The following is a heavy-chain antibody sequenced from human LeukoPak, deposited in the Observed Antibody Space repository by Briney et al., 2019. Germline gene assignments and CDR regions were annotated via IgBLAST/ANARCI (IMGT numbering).Heavy chain of an antibody. Sequence: GGSLRLSCAASGFTFSSYSMNWVRQAPGKGLEWVSYISSSSSTIYYADSVKGRFTISRDNAKNSLYLQMNSLRAEDTAVYYCARGYGGNSGTFDYWGQGTLVTVSS. CDR2: ISSSSSTI. D-gene: IGHD4-23*01. CDR3: ARGYGGNSGTFDY. V-gene: IGHV3-48*04. CDR1: GFTFSSYS. J-gene: IGHJ4*02.